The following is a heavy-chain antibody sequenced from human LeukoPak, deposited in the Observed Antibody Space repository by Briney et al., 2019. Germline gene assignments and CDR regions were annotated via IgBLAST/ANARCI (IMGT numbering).Heavy chain of an antibody. CDR1: GYTFTSYG. J-gene: IGHJ4*02. CDR3: ARQVDTAMALPDY. D-gene: IGHD5-18*01. V-gene: IGHV1-18*01. Sequence: ASVKVSCKASGYTFTSYGISWVRQAPGQGLELMGWSSAYNGNTNYAQKLQGRVTMTTDTSTTTAYMELRNLRSDDTAIYYCARQVDTAMALPDYWGQGTLVTVSS. CDR2: SSAYNGNT.